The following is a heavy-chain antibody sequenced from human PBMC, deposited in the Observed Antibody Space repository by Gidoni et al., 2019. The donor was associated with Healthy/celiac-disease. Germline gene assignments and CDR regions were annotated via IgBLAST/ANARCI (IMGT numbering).Heavy chain of an antibody. CDR3: ARVFVSLQLERTDAFDI. CDR2: IIPIFGTA. CDR1: GGTFSSYA. D-gene: IGHD1-1*01. V-gene: IGHV1-69*01. Sequence: QVQLVQSGAEVKKPGSSVKVSCKASGGTFSSYAISWVRQAPGQGLEWMGGIIPIFGTANYAQKFQGRVTITADESTSTAYMELSSLRSEDTAVYYCARVFVSLQLERTDAFDIWGQGTMVTVSS. J-gene: IGHJ3*02.